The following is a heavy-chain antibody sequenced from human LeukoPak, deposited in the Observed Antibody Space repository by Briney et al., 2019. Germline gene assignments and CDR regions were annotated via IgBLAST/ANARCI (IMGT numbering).Heavy chain of an antibody. CDR1: GFTFSSHA. J-gene: IGHJ4*02. D-gene: IGHD2-21*02. V-gene: IGHV3-53*01. CDR3: ARGVVVTLGTYYFDY. CDR2: IYSGGST. Sequence: GGSLRLSCVGSGFTFSSHAMSWVRQAPGKGLEWVSVIYSGGSTYYADSVKGRFTISRDNSKNTLYLQMNSLRVEDTAVYYCARGVVVTLGTYYFDYWGQGTLVTVSS.